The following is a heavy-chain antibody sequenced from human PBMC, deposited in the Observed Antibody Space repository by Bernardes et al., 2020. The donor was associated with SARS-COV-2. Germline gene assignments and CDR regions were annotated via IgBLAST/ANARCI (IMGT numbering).Heavy chain of an antibody. CDR1: GFTFSSYS. CDR3: ARAMVRGLDYYYGMDV. V-gene: IGHV3-21*01. D-gene: IGHD3-10*01. J-gene: IGHJ6*02. CDR2: ISSSSSYI. Sequence: GGSLRLSCAASGFTFSSYSMNWVRQAPGKGLEWVSSISSSSSYIYYADSVKGRFTISRDNAKNSLYLQMNSLRAEDTAVYYCARAMVRGLDYYYGMDVWGQGTTVTVSS.